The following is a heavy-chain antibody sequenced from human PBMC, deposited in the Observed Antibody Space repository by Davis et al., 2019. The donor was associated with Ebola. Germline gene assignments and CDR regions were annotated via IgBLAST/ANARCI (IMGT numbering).Heavy chain of an antibody. CDR3: ARGYLDFWSAWFDP. D-gene: IGHD3-3*01. CDR1: GGSISSYY. V-gene: IGHV4-59*01. Sequence: SETLSLTCTVSGGSISSYYWSWIRQPPGKGLEWIGYIYYSGSTNYNPSLKSRVTISVDTSKNQFSLKLSSVTAADTAVYYCARGYLDFWSAWFDPWGQGTLVTVSS. J-gene: IGHJ5*02. CDR2: IYYSGST.